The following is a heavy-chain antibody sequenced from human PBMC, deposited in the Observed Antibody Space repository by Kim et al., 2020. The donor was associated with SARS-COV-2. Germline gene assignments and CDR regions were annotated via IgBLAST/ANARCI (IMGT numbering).Heavy chain of an antibody. J-gene: IGHJ3*02. V-gene: IGHV1-24*01. D-gene: IGHD3-22*01. CDR2: FDPEDGET. CDR1: GYTLTELS. CDR3: ATARYYYDSSGPSRDAFDI. Sequence: ASVKVSCKVSGYTLTELSMHWVRQAPGKGLEWMGGFDPEDGETIYAQKFQGRVTMTEDTSTDTAYMELSSLRSEDTAVYYCATARYYYDSSGPSRDAFDIWGQGTMVTVSS.